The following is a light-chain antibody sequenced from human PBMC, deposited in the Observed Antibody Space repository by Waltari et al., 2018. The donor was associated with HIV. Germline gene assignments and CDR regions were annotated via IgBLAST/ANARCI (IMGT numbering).Light chain of an antibody. J-gene: IGLJ2*01. CDR3: SSYTSSSRV. CDR2: EVS. V-gene: IGLV2-14*01. Sequence: QSALTQPASVSGSPGQSITLSCTGTSSDVGGYNYVPWYQQHPGKAPKLMIYEVSNRPSGVSNRFSGSKSGNTASLTISGLQAEDEADYYCSSYTSSSRVFGGGTKLTVL. CDR1: SSDVGGYNY.